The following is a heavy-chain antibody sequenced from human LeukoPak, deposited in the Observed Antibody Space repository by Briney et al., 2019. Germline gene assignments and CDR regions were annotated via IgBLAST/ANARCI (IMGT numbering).Heavy chain of an antibody. V-gene: IGHV3-30*04. CDR1: GFTFSSYA. J-gene: IGHJ6*02. CDR2: ISYDGNIK. CDR3: ARGGGLDV. D-gene: IGHD3-16*01. Sequence: GGSLRLSCAASGFTFSSYAMHWVRQAPGKGLEWVAVISYDGNIKYYTDSVKGRFTISRDNSKNTLYLQMNSLRAEDTAVYFCARGGGLDVWGQGATVTVSS.